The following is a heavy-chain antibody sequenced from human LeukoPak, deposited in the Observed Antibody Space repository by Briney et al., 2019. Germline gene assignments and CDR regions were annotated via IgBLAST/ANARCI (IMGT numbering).Heavy chain of an antibody. V-gene: IGHV4-34*01. Sequence: SETLSLTCAVYGGSFSDYYWSWIRQPPGKGLEWIGEINHSGSTNYNPSLKSRVTISVDTSKNQFSLKLSSVTAADTAVYYCARDPREQQLGTSSDYWGQGTLVTVSS. CDR1: GGSFSDYY. J-gene: IGHJ4*02. CDR3: ARDPREQQLGTSSDY. CDR2: INHSGST. D-gene: IGHD6-13*01.